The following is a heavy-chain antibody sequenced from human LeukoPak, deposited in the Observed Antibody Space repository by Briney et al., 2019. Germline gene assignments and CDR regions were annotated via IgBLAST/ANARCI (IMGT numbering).Heavy chain of an antibody. CDR2: ISYDGSNK. D-gene: IGHD1-26*01. J-gene: IGHJ6*02. Sequence: GGSLRLSCAASGFTFSSYGMHWVRQAPGKGLEWVVVISYDGSNKYYADSVKGRFTISRDNSKNTLYLQMNSLRAEDTAVYYCAKESRVVGATFYYYYGMDVWGQGTTVTVSS. CDR1: GFTFSSYG. V-gene: IGHV3-30*18. CDR3: AKESRVVGATFYYYYGMDV.